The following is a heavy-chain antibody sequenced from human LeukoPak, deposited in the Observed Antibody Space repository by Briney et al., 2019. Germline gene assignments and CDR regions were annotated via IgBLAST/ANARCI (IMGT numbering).Heavy chain of an antibody. J-gene: IGHJ4*02. CDR1: GGSISSSSYY. CDR3: ARVGPRDY. CDR2: IYYSGST. Sequence: PSETLSLTCTVSGGSISSSSYYWGWIRQPPGKGLEWIGSIYYSGSTYYNPSLKSRVTISVDTSKNQFSLKLSSVTAADTAVYYCARVGPRDYWGQGTLVTVSS. V-gene: IGHV4-39*07.